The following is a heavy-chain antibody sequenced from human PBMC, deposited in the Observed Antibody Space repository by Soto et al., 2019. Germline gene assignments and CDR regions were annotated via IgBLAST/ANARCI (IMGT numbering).Heavy chain of an antibody. D-gene: IGHD1-26*01. CDR2: ISAYIGNT. V-gene: IGHV1-18*01. J-gene: IGHJ4*02. CDR1: GYTFTSYG. CDR3: ARDEGRHYPFDY. Sequence: ASVKVSCKAAGYTFTSYGISWVRQAPGQGLEWRGWISAYIGNTTYAQKLQGRVTMTTDTSTSTAYMELRSLRSDDTAVYYCARDEGRHYPFDYWGQGTLFTVAS.